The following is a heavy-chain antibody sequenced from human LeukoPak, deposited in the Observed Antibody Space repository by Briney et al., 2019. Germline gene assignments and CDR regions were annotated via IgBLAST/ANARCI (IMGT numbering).Heavy chain of an antibody. J-gene: IGHJ4*02. Sequence: SETLSLTCAVYGGSFSGYFWSWIRQSPGKGLEWIGEMIYGGSTNYNPSLKSRVTISVDTSKNQFSLKLSSVTAADTAVYYCARPRAMDYYDSSGYYSYYFDYWGQGTLVTVSS. CDR3: ARPRAMDYYDSSGYYSYYFDY. D-gene: IGHD3-22*01. V-gene: IGHV4-34*12. CDR2: MIYGGST. CDR1: GGSFSGYF.